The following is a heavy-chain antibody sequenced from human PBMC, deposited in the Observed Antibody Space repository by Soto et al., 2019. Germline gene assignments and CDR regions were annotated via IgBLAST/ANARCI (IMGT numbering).Heavy chain of an antibody. Sequence: QVQLVESGGGVVQPGRSLRLSCAASGFTFSSYAMHWVRQAPGKGLEWVAVISYDGSNKYYADSVKGRFTISRVNSKNTLYLQMNSLRAEDTAVYYCATLPGYSSGWYYYGMDVWGQGTTVTVSS. J-gene: IGHJ6*02. CDR3: ATLPGYSSGWYYYGMDV. CDR2: ISYDGSNK. CDR1: GFTFSSYA. V-gene: IGHV3-30-3*01. D-gene: IGHD6-19*01.